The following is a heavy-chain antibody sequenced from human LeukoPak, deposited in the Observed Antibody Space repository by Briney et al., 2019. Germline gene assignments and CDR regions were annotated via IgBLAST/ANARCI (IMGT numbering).Heavy chain of an antibody. D-gene: IGHD3-22*01. V-gene: IGHV4-4*07. Sequence: PSETLSLTCTVSGGSISSYYWSWIRQPAGKGLEWIGRIYTSGSTNYNPSLKSRVTMSVDTSKNQYSLKLSSVTAADTAVYYCARDRAYYDSSGSNWFDPWGQGTLVTVSS. CDR3: ARDRAYYDSSGSNWFDP. CDR2: IYTSGST. CDR1: GGSISSYY. J-gene: IGHJ5*02.